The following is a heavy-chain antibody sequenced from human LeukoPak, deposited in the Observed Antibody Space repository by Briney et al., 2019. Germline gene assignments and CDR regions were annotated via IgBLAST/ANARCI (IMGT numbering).Heavy chain of an antibody. V-gene: IGHV4-59*08. CDR1: GGSIRSYY. D-gene: IGHD2-21*02. CDR2: IYYSGST. CDR3: ARHDSVVYYGMDV. Sequence: SETLSLTCTVSGGSIRSYYWSWIRQPPGKGLEWIGYIYYSGSTKYNPSLKSRVTISVDTSKNQFSPNVSSVTAADTAVYYCARHDSVVYYGMDVWGQGTTVTVSS. J-gene: IGHJ6*02.